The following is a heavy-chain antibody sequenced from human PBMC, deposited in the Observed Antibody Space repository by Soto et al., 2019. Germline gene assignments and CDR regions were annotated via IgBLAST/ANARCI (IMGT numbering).Heavy chain of an antibody. CDR3: VKGGVVVVGYYYGMDV. V-gene: IGHV3-64D*06. D-gene: IGHD2-15*01. Sequence: PGGSLRLSXSASGFTFSNYAMHWVRQAPGKGLEYVSAISSNGGSAYYADSVKGRFTISRDNSKNTLYLQMSSLRGEDTAVYYCVKGGVVVVGYYYGMDVWGQGTTVTVSS. CDR2: ISSNGGSA. CDR1: GFTFSNYA. J-gene: IGHJ6*02.